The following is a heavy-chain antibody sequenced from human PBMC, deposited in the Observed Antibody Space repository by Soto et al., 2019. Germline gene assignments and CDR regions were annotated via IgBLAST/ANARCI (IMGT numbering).Heavy chain of an antibody. CDR1: GYTFTSYD. CDR3: ARAHYGYIWGSYRTQSYYMDV. J-gene: IGHJ6*03. CDR2: MNPNSGNT. D-gene: IGHD3-16*02. V-gene: IGHV1-8*01. Sequence: QVQLVQSGAEVKKPGASVKVSCKASGYTFTSYDINWVRQATGQGLEWMGWMNPNSGNTGYAQKFQGRVTMTRNTSISTAYMELNSLRSEDTAVYYCARAHYGYIWGSYRTQSYYMDVWGKGTTVTVSS.